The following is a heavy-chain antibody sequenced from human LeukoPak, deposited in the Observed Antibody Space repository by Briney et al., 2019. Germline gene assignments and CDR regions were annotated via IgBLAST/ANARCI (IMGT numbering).Heavy chain of an antibody. D-gene: IGHD3-10*01. CDR2: ISYDGSNE. Sequence: GGSLRLSCAASGFTFSSYVMHWVRQAPGKGLEWVAIISYDGSNEYYADSVKGRFTISRDNSKNTLYLQMNSLRAEDTAVYYCAKDALLWFGELFDYWGQGTLVTVSS. CDR1: GFTFSSYV. V-gene: IGHV3-30*04. J-gene: IGHJ4*02. CDR3: AKDALLWFGELFDY.